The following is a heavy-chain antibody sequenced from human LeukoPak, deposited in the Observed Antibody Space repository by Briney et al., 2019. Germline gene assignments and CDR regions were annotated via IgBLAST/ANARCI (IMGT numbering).Heavy chain of an antibody. V-gene: IGHV3-66*01. CDR3: ATPSGYDRGDAFDI. J-gene: IGHJ3*02. D-gene: IGHD5-12*01. CDR2: IYSGGFT. CDR1: GFTFSSYA. Sequence: GGSLRLSCAASGFTFSSYAMHWVRQAPGKGLEWVSVIYSGGFTYYSDSVKGRFTISRDSSKDTLYLQMNSLRAEDTAEYYCATPSGYDRGDAFDIWGQGTMVTVSS.